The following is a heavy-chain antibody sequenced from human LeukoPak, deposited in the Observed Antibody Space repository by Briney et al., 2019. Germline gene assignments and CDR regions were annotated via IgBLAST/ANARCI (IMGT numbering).Heavy chain of an antibody. V-gene: IGHV1-69*13. CDR1: GGTFSSYA. Sequence: AASVKVSCKASGGTFSSYAISWVRQAPGQGLEWMGGIIPIFGTANYAQKFQGRVTITADESTSTAYMELSSLRSEDTAVYYCAGYGSGSYPYYGMDVWGQGTTVTVSS. CDR3: AGYGSGSYPYYGMDV. CDR2: IIPIFGTA. D-gene: IGHD3-10*01. J-gene: IGHJ6*02.